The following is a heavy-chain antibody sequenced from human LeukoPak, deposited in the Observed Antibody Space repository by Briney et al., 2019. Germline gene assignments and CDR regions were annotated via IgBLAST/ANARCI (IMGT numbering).Heavy chain of an antibody. CDR1: ELTSSTSW. J-gene: IGHJ4*02. V-gene: IGHV3-7*01. D-gene: IGHD1-7*01. CDR3: VGWGISGITNH. Sequence: PGGSLRLSCAASELTSSTSWMSWVRQAPGKGLEWVAQTKQDGSEKYYVGSVKGRFTTSRDKNSLFLQMNSVRAEDTAVYYCVGWGISGITNHWGQGTLVTVSS. CDR2: TKQDGSEK.